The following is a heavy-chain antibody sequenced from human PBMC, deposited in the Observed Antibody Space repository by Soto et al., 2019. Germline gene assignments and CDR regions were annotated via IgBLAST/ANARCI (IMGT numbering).Heavy chain of an antibody. V-gene: IGHV4-34*01. CDR3: STRAYDTNGYYRFDP. J-gene: IGHJ5*01. D-gene: IGHD3-22*01. CDR1: GGSFSGHS. CDR2: INHSGRV. Sequence: SETLSLTCAVYGGSFSGHSWTWIRQSPGKGLEWIGDINHSGRVNYSPSLKSRVTISLDTSKNQFSLTLSAVTAADTAMYYCSTRAYDTNGYYRFDPWGQGTLVTVS.